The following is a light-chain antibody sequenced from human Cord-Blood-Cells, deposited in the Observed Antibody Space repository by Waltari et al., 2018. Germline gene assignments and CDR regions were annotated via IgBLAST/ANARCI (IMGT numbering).Light chain of an antibody. CDR3: QQRSNWPWT. V-gene: IGKV3-11*01. CDR1: QSVSIY. CDR2: DAS. J-gene: IGKJ1*01. Sequence: EIVLTQSPATLALFAGERANISCRASQSVSIYLAWYQQKPVQAPRLLIYDASNRATGIPARFSGSGSWTDFTLTISSLEPEDFAVYYCQQRSNWPWTFVQRNKVEIK.